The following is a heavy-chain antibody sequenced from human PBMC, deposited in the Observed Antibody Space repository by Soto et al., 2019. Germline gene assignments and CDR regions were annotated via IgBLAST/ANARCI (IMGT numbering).Heavy chain of an antibody. CDR2: INPSGGST. CDR1: GYTFTSYY. Sequence: GASVKVSCKASGYTFTSYYMHWVRQAPGQGLEWMGIINPSGGSTSYAQKFQGRVTMTRDTSTSTVYMELSSLRSEDTAVYYCARDLWYYYDSSGYYPYGMDVWGQGTTVTVSS. CDR3: ARDLWYYYDSSGYYPYGMDV. V-gene: IGHV1-46*01. J-gene: IGHJ6*02. D-gene: IGHD3-22*01.